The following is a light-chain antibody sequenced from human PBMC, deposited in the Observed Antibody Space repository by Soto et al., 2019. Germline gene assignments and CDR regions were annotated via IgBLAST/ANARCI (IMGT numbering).Light chain of an antibody. J-gene: IGKJ4*01. CDR3: QQYNNWPPLT. V-gene: IGKV3-15*01. CDR1: QSVSSY. CDR2: GAS. Sequence: EILLTQSPATLSLSPGERAPLSCRASQSVSSYLAWYQQKPGQAPRLLIYGASTRATGIPARFSGSGSGTEFTLTISSLQSEDFAVYYCQQYNNWPPLTFGGGTKVDIK.